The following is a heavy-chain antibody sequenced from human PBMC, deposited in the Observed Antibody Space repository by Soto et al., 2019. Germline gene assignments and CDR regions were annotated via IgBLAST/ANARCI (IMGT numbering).Heavy chain of an antibody. CDR3: AKEKIASTVADFFDY. V-gene: IGHV3-23*01. CDR1: GFTFNNYS. D-gene: IGHD6-19*01. CDR2: ISGSGSST. J-gene: IGHJ4*02. Sequence: GGSLRLSCEASGFTFNNYSMTWVRQTPGKGLQWVSTISGSGSSTFYADSVRGRFTISRDNSKNTLYLQMNSLRAEDTALYYCAKEKIASTVADFFDYWGQGTLVTVSS.